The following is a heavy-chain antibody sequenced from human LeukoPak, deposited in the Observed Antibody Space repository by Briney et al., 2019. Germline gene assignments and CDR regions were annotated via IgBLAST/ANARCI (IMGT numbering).Heavy chain of an antibody. CDR3: VRNRGHRLVGPTNYFDY. J-gene: IGHJ4*02. CDR1: GGTFSNYA. V-gene: IGHV1-69*06. Sequence: GASVKVSCKASGGTFSNYAISWVRQAPGQGLEWMGGIIPIFGTANYAQKFRVRVTITADKSTRTAYMELSSLRSEDTAVYYCVRNRGHRLVGPTNYFDYWGQGTLVTVSS. D-gene: IGHD1-26*01. CDR2: IIPIFGTA.